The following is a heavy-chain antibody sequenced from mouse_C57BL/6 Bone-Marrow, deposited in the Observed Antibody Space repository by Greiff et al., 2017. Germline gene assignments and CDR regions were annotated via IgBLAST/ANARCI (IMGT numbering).Heavy chain of an antibody. CDR1: GYTFTSYW. CDR2: IYPGSGST. CDR3: ARFPIDYYGSGTY. Sequence: VQLQQPGAELVKPGASVKMSCKASGYTFTSYWITWVKQRPGQGLEWIGDIYPGSGSTNYNEKFKSKATLTVDTSSSTAYMQLSSLTSEDSAVYYCARFPIDYYGSGTYWGQGTLVTVSA. D-gene: IGHD1-1*01. J-gene: IGHJ3*01. V-gene: IGHV1-55*01.